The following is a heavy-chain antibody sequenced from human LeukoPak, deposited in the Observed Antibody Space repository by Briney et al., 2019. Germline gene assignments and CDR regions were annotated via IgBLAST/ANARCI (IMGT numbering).Heavy chain of an antibody. Sequence: SVKVSCKASGYTFTGYYMHWVRQAPGQGLEWMGGIIPIFGTANYAQKFQGRVTLTADESTSTAYMELSSLRSDDTAVYYCARDLGTRDGYNPPNLFDNWGQGTLVTVSS. V-gene: IGHV1-69*13. D-gene: IGHD5-24*01. CDR3: ARDLGTRDGYNPPNLFDN. CDR1: GYTFTGYY. CDR2: IIPIFGTA. J-gene: IGHJ4*02.